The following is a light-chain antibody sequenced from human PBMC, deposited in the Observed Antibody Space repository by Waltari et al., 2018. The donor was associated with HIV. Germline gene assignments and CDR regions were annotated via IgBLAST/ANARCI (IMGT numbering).Light chain of an antibody. CDR1: SSDVGGYIY. J-gene: IGLJ3*02. CDR2: DVI. V-gene: IGLV2-14*01. CDR3: SSYTSSSTPWV. Sequence: QSALTQPASVSGSPGKSITISCTGTSSDVGGYIYVSWYQQHPGKDPKLMIYDVINRPSGVSNRFSGSKSGNTASLTISGLQAEDEADYYCSSYTSSSTPWVFGGGTKLTVL.